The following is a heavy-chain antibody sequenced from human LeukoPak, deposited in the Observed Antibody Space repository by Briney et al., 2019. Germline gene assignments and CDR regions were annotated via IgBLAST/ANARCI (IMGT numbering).Heavy chain of an antibody. CDR3: ARESGFRGDAFDI. D-gene: IGHD3-10*01. J-gene: IGHJ3*02. CDR1: GFTFSSYE. Sequence: GGSLRLSCAASGFTFSSYEMNWVRQAPGKGLEWVSYISSSGSTIYYADSVKGRFTISRNNANNSLYLQMNSLRAEDTAVYYCARESGFRGDAFDIWGQGTMVTDSS. CDR2: ISSSGSTI. V-gene: IGHV3-48*03.